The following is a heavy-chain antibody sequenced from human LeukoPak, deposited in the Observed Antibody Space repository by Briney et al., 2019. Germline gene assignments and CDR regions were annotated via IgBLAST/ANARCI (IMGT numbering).Heavy chain of an antibody. Sequence: SVKVSCKASGGTFSSYTISWVRQAPGQGLEWMGRIIPILGIANYAQKFQGRITITADKSTSTAYMELSSLRSEDTAVYYCARGVGATSHWFDPWGQGTLVTVSS. D-gene: IGHD1-26*01. CDR1: GGTFSSYT. V-gene: IGHV1-69*02. CDR3: ARGVGATSHWFDP. J-gene: IGHJ5*02. CDR2: IIPILGIA.